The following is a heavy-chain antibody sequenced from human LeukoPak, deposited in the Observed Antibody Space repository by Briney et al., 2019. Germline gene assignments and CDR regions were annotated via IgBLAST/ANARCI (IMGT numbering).Heavy chain of an antibody. D-gene: IGHD3-10*01. CDR3: ARGVWFGGTFDY. J-gene: IGHJ4*02. CDR1: GGSISSYY. Sequence: SETLSLTCTVSGGSISSYYWSWIRQPPGKGLEWIGYIYYSGSTNYNPSLKSRVTISVDTSKNQFPLKLSSVTAADTAVYYCARGVWFGGTFDYWGQGTLVTVSS. V-gene: IGHV4-59*01. CDR2: IYYSGST.